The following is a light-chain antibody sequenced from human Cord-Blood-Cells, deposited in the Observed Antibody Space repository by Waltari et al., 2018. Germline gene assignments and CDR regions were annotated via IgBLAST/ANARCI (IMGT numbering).Light chain of an antibody. J-gene: IGKJ4*01. CDR3: QQYYSTPLT. CDR1: QSVLYSSNNKNN. CDR2: WAS. V-gene: IGKV4-1*01. Sequence: MGQSPDSLAVSLGERATINCKSSQSVLYSSNNKNNLAWYQQKPGQPPKLLIYWASTRESGVPDRFSGSGSGTDFTLTISSLQAEDVAVYYCQQYYSTPLTFGGGTKVEIK.